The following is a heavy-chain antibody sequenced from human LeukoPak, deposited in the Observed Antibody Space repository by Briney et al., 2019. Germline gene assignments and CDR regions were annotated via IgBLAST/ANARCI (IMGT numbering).Heavy chain of an antibody. D-gene: IGHD3-9*01. Sequence: ASVKVSGKASGYTFIGYYMHWVRQAPGQGLEWMGWINPNSGGTKYAQKFQGRVTMTRDTSISTAYMELSRLRSDDTAVYYCARDFSEYDILTGVFDYWGQGTLVTVSS. V-gene: IGHV1-2*02. CDR3: ARDFSEYDILTGVFDY. CDR1: GYTFIGYY. J-gene: IGHJ4*02. CDR2: INPNSGGT.